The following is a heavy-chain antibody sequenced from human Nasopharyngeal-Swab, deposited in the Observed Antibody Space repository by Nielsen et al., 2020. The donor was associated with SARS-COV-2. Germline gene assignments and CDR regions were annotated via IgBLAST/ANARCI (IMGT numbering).Heavy chain of an antibody. J-gene: IGHJ4*02. CDR2: VSGSGGST. CDR3: AKDLLGSGNY. V-gene: IGHV3-23*01. D-gene: IGHD1-26*01. Sequence: GESLKISCTASGYTFSSYWMHWVRQAPGKGLEWVSAVSGSGGSTYYADSVKGRFTISRDNSKNTLYLQMNSLRAEDTAVYYCAKDLLGSGNYWGQGTLVTVSS. CDR1: GYTFSSYW.